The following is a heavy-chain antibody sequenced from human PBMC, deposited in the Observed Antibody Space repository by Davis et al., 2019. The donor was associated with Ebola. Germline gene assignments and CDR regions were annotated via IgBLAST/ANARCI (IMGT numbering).Heavy chain of an antibody. Sequence: MPSETLSLTCTVSGGSISSYYWSWIRQPPGKGLEWIGYIYYSGSTNYNPSLKSRVTISVDTSKNQFFLKLSSVTAADTAVYYCARITGTTSHYYYGMDVWGQGTTVTVSS. CDR2: IYYSGST. D-gene: IGHD1-7*01. V-gene: IGHV4-59*01. CDR1: GGSISSYY. CDR3: ARITGTTSHYYYGMDV. J-gene: IGHJ6*02.